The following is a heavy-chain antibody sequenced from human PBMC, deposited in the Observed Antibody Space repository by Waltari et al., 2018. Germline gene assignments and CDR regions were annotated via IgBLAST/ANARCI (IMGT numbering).Heavy chain of an antibody. V-gene: IGHV4-38-2*02. CDR2: ISDSGPT. Sequence: QMQESGPGLVKPSETLSLMCSVSDFSISSGFYWGWLRQSPGEGLEWIGSISDSGPTSSNPSLQSRVPISIDTSKHQFSLKLGSVTAADTAVFYCAREAGSGIDWYHDYWGQGILVTVSS. CDR3: AREAGSGIDWYHDY. CDR1: DFSISSGFY. D-gene: IGHD3-9*01. J-gene: IGHJ4*02.